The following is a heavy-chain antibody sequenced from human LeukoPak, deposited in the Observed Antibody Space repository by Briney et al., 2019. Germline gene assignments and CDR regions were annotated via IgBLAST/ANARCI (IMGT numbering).Heavy chain of an antibody. CDR1: GFTFSNFA. V-gene: IGHV3-23*01. CDR2: ISASGGGT. Sequence: PGGSLRLSCAASGFTFSNFAMSWVRQAPGKGLEWVSGISASGGGTYYADSVKGRFTISRDNSKNTLYLQMNSLRVEDTAVYYCAKSGDSSRTYNWFVPWGQGTLVTVSS. CDR3: AKSGDSSRTYNWFVP. D-gene: IGHD2-21*02. J-gene: IGHJ5*02.